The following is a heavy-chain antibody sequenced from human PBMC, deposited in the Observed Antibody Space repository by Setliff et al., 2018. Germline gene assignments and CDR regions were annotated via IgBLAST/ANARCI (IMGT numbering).Heavy chain of an antibody. J-gene: IGHJ5*02. CDR3: ARDNTLFGVVISGSWFDP. CDR2: TRYNGDGK. CDR1: GFTFSDYW. D-gene: IGHD3-3*01. V-gene: IGHV3-7*01. Sequence: PGGSLRLSCAASGFTFSDYWMSWVRQAPGKGLEWVAFTRYNGDGKYYADPVKGRFTISRDNAENSLYLQMTSLRVEDTAVYYCARDNTLFGVVISGSWFDPWGQGTLVTVSS.